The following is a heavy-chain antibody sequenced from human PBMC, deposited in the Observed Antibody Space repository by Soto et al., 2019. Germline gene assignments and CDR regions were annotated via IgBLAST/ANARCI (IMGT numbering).Heavy chain of an antibody. CDR1: GYIFTNHW. Sequence: GESLKISCKASGYIFTNHWITWVRQMPGKGLEWMGRIDPSDSYTNYSPSFQSHVTITADKSISTAYIQWSSLKASDSAVYYCAKLAGDGRELQMGLPDVWGQGTTVTVSS. CDR2: IDPSDSYT. D-gene: IGHD1-26*01. J-gene: IGHJ6*02. CDR3: AKLAGDGRELQMGLPDV. V-gene: IGHV5-10-1*01.